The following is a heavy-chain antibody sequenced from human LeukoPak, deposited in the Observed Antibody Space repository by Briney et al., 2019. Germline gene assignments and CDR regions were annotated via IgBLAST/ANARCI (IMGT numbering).Heavy chain of an antibody. D-gene: IGHD6-13*01. V-gene: IGHV4-39*07. CDR3: ARGPGIAAAGDFDY. CDR1: GDSVSSSSYY. J-gene: IGHJ4*02. CDR2: INHSGST. Sequence: SQTLSLTCTVSGDSVSSSSYYWGWIRQPPGKGLEWIGEINHSGSTNYNPSLKSRVTISVDTSKNQFSLKLSSVTAADTAVYYCARGPGIAAAGDFDYWGQGTLATVSS.